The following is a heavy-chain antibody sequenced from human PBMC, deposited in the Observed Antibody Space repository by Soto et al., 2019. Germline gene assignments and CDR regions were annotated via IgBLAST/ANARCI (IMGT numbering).Heavy chain of an antibody. Sequence: QVQLVQSGAEVKKPGSSVKVSCKASGGTFSSYTISWVRQAPGHGLEWMGRIIPILGIATYAQKFQGRVTITADNSTSTAYMELSSLRSEDTAVYYCARGYYDILSGYPGNFDYWGQGTLVTVSS. CDR1: GGTFSSYT. J-gene: IGHJ4*02. CDR2: IIPILGIA. D-gene: IGHD3-9*01. CDR3: ARGYYDILSGYPGNFDY. V-gene: IGHV1-69*02.